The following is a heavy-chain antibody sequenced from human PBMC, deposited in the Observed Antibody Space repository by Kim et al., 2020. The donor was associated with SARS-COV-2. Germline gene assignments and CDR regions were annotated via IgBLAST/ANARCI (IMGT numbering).Heavy chain of an antibody. D-gene: IGHD6-13*01. V-gene: IGHV3-30*07. J-gene: IGHJ4*02. CDR3: AREGWRWQQLAPLFDY. Sequence: VKGRFTISRDNSKNTLYLQMNSLRAEDTAVYYCAREGWRWQQLAPLFDYWGQGTLVTVSS.